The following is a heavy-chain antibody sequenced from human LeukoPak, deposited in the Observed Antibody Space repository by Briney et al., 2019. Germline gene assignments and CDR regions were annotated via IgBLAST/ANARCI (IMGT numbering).Heavy chain of an antibody. CDR3: TRHTSPTFDY. Sequence: ASVKVSCKASGYTFTSHDINWVRQATGQAPEWMGWINPNSGATGYAQKFQGRVTVTRDTSISTAYMELRSLTSDDTAVYYCTRHTSPTFDYWGRGTLVTVSS. J-gene: IGHJ4*02. CDR2: INPNSGAT. V-gene: IGHV1-8*01. CDR1: GYTFTSHD. D-gene: IGHD2-2*01.